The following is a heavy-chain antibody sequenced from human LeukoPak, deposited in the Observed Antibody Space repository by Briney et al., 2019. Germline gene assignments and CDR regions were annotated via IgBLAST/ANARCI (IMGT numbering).Heavy chain of an antibody. D-gene: IGHD3-16*01. CDR2: INPNSGDT. Sequence: ASVKVSCTASGYTFTGYYMHWVRQAPGQGLEWMGCINPNSGDTKYSQKFQGRVTMTGDTSISTAYMELSRPRSDDTAVYYCATQRGSYLWGTDFDYWGQGTLVTVSS. J-gene: IGHJ4*02. CDR3: ATQRGSYLWGTDFDY. CDR1: GYTFTGYY. V-gene: IGHV1-2*02.